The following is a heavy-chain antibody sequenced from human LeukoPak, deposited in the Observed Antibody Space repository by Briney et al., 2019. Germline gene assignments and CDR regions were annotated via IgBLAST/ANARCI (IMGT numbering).Heavy chain of an antibody. J-gene: IGHJ3*02. CDR1: GYTFTNYA. CDR2: INTNTGNP. D-gene: IGHD6-13*01. Sequence: ASVKVSCMASGYTFTNYAMNWVRQAPGQGLEWMGWINTNTGNPTYVQGFTGRFVFSLDTSVSTAYLQISSLKAEDTAMYYCARERRSSSPGEQQLVRAFDIWGQGTMVTVSS. CDR3: ARERRSSSPGEQQLVRAFDI. V-gene: IGHV7-4-1*02.